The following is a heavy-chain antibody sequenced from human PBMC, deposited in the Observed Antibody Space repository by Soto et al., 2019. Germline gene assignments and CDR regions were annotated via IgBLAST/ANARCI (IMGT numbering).Heavy chain of an antibody. V-gene: IGHV3-23*01. D-gene: IGHD3-16*01. CDR3: VKESDYDYVFTKLTGFDY. CDR2: ISGSGGST. Sequence: GGSLRLSCAASGFTFTTYAMSLVRQAPGKGLEWVSAISGSGGSTYYADSVKGRFTISRDNSKNTLYLQMSSLRAEDTAVYYCVKESDYDYVFTKLTGFDYWGQGTLVTVSS. CDR1: GFTFTTYA. J-gene: IGHJ4*02.